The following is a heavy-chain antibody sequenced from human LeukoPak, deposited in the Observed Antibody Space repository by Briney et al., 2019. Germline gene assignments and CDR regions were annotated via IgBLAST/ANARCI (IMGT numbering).Heavy chain of an antibody. CDR2: FYLGDSDT. CDR3: ARRGGADCSGGSCYPSPYYYYGMDV. J-gene: IGHJ6*04. CDR1: GYSFTGYW. D-gene: IGHD2-15*01. V-gene: IGHV5-51*01. Sequence: GGSLKISCQGSGYSFTGYWIGWVRQMPGKGLEWIGIFYLGDSDTSYSPSFQGQVTISADKSISTAYLQWSSLKASDTAMYYCARRGGADCSGGSCYPSPYYYYGMDVWGKGTTVTVSS.